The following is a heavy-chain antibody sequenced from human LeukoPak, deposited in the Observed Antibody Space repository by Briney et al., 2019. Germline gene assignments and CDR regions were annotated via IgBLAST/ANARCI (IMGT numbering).Heavy chain of an antibody. Sequence: PGGSLRLSCAASGFTFTTYWMGWVRQAPGNGREWVANIKEDGNEKYYVDTVKVRVTSSRDNAQRCLYLQMHTLRAEDTAVYYCARVTHYRTERSYYYMDVWGKGTTVTVSS. CDR1: GFTFTTYW. J-gene: IGHJ6*03. D-gene: IGHD1-14*01. V-gene: IGHV3-7*01. CDR3: ARVTHYRTERSYYYMDV. CDR2: IKEDGNEK.